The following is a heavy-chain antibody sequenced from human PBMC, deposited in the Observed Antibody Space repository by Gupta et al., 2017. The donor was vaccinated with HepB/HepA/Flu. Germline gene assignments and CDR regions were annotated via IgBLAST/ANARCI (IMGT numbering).Heavy chain of an antibody. D-gene: IGHD2-2*01. Sequence: QVQLQQWGSGLLKPSETLSLTCAVYGGSFSGYYWSWIRQPPGKGLEGIGEINHSGSTNYNPALKSRVTISVETAKKKCSLKLTSVTAADTDVYYCARPRDSSTSGYGIGGRGTMVTVSS. J-gene: IGHJ2*01. CDR1: GGSFSGYY. CDR2: INHSGST. V-gene: IGHV4-34*01. CDR3: ARPRDSSTSGYGI.